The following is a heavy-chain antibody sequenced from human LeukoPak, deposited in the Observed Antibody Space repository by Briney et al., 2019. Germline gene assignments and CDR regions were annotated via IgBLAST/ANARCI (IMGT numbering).Heavy chain of an antibody. CDR2: ISAYNGNT. V-gene: IGHV1-18*01. D-gene: IGHD3-3*01. J-gene: IGHJ6*03. CDR1: GYTFTSYG. Sequence: ASVKVSCKASGYTFTSYGISWVRQAPGQGLEWMGWISAYNGNTNYEQKLQGRVTMTTDTSTSTAYMELRSLRSDDTAVYYCARVSYDFWSGYFGANNRYYYMDVWGKGTTVTVSS. CDR3: ARVSYDFWSGYFGANNRYYYMDV.